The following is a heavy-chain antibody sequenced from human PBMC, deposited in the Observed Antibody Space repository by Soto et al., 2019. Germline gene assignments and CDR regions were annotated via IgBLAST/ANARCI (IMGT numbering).Heavy chain of an antibody. CDR2: IYSGGST. J-gene: IGHJ4*02. V-gene: IGHV3-66*01. CDR1: GFTVGSNY. D-gene: IGHD3-3*01. Sequence: GGSLRLSCAASGFTVGSNYMSWVRQAPGKGLEWVSVIYSGGSTYYADSVKGRFTISRDNSKNTLYLQMNSLRAEDTAVYYCARGIYDFWSGYYFDYWGQGTLVTVSS. CDR3: ARGIYDFWSGYYFDY.